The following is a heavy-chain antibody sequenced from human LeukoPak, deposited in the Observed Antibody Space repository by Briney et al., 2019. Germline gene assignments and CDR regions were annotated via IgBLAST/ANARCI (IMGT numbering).Heavy chain of an antibody. Sequence: PGGSLRLSCAASGFTFSSYWMHWVRQAPGKGLVWVSRINSDGSSTSYADSVRGRFTISRDNAKNTLYLQMNSLRAEDTAVYFCARDHRGSGSRYHYYYMDIWGKGTTVTISS. V-gene: IGHV3-74*01. CDR2: INSDGSST. D-gene: IGHD3-10*01. CDR1: GFTFSSYW. J-gene: IGHJ6*03. CDR3: ARDHRGSGSRYHYYYMDI.